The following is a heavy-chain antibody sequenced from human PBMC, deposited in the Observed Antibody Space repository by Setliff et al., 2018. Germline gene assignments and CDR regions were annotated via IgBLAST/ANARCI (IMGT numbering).Heavy chain of an antibody. J-gene: IGHJ4*02. CDR1: GFIFTTYA. V-gene: IGHV3-23*01. CDR2: LSGDGLNT. Sequence: GESLTISCSASGFIFTTYAMSWVRQAPGKGLEWVSSLSGDGLNTYYADSVKGRFTISRDNSRHSVHLQMSNLSVEDTAVYYCVKGHDWQGPGYFASWGQGAPVTVSS. CDR3: VKGHDWQGPGYFAS. D-gene: IGHD5-12*01.